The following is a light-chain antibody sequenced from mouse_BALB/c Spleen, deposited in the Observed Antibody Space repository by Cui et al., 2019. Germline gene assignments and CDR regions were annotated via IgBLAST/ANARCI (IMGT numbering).Light chain of an antibody. Sequence: NIVLTQSPASLAVSLVQRATISSRASESVDSSGSSFMHCYQQKPGQPPKLLIYLASNLESGVPIRFSGSGSRTDFTLTIDPVEADDAATYYCQQNNEDPFTFGSGTKLEIK. CDR1: ESVDSSGSSF. CDR2: LAS. V-gene: IGKV3-10*01. J-gene: IGKJ4*01. CDR3: QQNNEDPFT.